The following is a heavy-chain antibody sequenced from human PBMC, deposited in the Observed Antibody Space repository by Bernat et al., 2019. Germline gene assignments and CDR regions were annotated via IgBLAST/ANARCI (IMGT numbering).Heavy chain of an antibody. CDR1: DGSFSGYY. J-gene: IGHJ3*02. CDR3: ARGTLIMITFGGVIVDAFDI. D-gene: IGHD3-16*02. CDR2: INHSGST. V-gene: IGHV4-34*02. Sequence: QVQLQQWGAGLLKPSETLSLTCAVYDGSFSGYYWSWIRQPPGKGLEWIGEINHSGSTNYNPSLKSRVTISLDTSKTQFSLKLGSVTAADTAVYYCARGTLIMITFGGVIVDAFDIWGQGTMVTVSS.